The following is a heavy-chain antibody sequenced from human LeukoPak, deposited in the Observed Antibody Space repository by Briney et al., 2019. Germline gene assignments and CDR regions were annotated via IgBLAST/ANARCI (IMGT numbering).Heavy chain of an antibody. CDR2: ISGSGGST. D-gene: IGHD6-13*01. CDR3: AKDDIIIAAANYYYYMDV. V-gene: IGHV3-23*01. J-gene: IGHJ6*03. Sequence: GGSLRLSCAASGFPFSSYAMSWVRQAPGKGLEWVSAISGSGGSTYYADSVKGRFTISRDNSKNTLYLQMNSLRAEDTAVYYCAKDDIIIAAANYYYYMDVWGKGTTVTVSS. CDR1: GFPFSSYA.